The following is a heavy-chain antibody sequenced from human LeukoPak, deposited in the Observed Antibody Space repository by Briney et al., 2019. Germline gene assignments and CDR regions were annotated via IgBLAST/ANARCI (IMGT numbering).Heavy chain of an antibody. CDR1: GFTFSSCA. D-gene: IGHD4-17*01. CDR3: AKVSGDDGDSAYDY. J-gene: IGHJ4*02. CDR2: ISGSGGST. Sequence: PGGSLRLSCAASGFTFSSCAMSWVRQAPGEGLEWFSAISGSGGSTYYADSVKGRFTISRDNSKNTLYLQINSLRAEDTAVYYCAKVSGDDGDSAYDYWGQGTLVTVSS. V-gene: IGHV3-23*01.